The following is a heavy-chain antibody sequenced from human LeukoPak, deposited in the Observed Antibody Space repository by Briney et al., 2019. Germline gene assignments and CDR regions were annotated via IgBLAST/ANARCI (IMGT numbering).Heavy chain of an antibody. V-gene: IGHV1-18*01. D-gene: IGHD1-26*01. CDR1: GDSFSNYG. Sequence: ASVKVSCKASGDSFSNYGFAWVRQAPGQGLEWMGWISADSGDRYYAQNFQHGVTMTTDTSTTTGYMELRSLRSDDTAVYYCASGSYLWGGMDVWGQGTTVTVSS. CDR2: ISADSGDR. J-gene: IGHJ6*02. CDR3: ASGSYLWGGMDV.